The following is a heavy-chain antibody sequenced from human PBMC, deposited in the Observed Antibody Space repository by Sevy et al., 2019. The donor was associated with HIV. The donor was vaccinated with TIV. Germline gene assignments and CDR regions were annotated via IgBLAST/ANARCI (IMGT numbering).Heavy chain of an antibody. CDR3: ARVGYYDSSGHYPFDY. Sequence: ASVKVSCKASGGTFTSYSISWVRQAPGQGLEWMGGILPIFGLAHYAQKFQGRVTITADESTSTAYTELSSLRSEDTAVYYCARVGYYDSSGHYPFDYWGQGTLVTVSS. J-gene: IGHJ4*02. D-gene: IGHD3-22*01. CDR2: ILPIFGLA. CDR1: GGTFTSYS. V-gene: IGHV1-69*13.